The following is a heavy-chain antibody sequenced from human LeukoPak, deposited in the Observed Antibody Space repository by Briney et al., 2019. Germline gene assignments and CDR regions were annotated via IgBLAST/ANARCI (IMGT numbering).Heavy chain of an antibody. J-gene: IGHJ4*02. Sequence: GGSLRLSCAASGFTFSTYSMNWVRQAPGKGLEWVSSISSSSSYIYYADSVQGRFTISRDNARNSLFLQMNSLRVEDTAVYYCVRGADTGYSSDSWGQGTLVTVSS. D-gene: IGHD3-9*01. CDR3: VRGADTGYSSDS. V-gene: IGHV3-21*01. CDR2: ISSSSSYI. CDR1: GFTFSTYS.